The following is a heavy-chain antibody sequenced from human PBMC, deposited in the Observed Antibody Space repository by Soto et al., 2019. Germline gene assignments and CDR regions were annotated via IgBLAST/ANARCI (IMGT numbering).Heavy chain of an antibody. CDR2: ISSSSSYI. J-gene: IGHJ4*02. D-gene: IGHD3-3*01. CDR1: GFTFSSYS. V-gene: IGHV3-21*01. CDR3: ARASGYYDFWSGYYLFDY. Sequence: GGSLRLSCAASGFTFSSYSMNWVRQAPGKGLEWVSSISSSSSYIYYADSVRGRFTISRDNAKNSLYLQMNSLRAEDTAVYYCARASGYYDFWSGYYLFDYWGQGTLVTVSS.